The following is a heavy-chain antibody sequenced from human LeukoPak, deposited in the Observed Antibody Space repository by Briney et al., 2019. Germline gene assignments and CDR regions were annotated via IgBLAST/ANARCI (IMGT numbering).Heavy chain of an antibody. Sequence: SETLSLTCTVSGGSISSYYWSWIRQPPGKGLEWIGYIYYSGSTNYDPSLKSRVTISVDTSKNQFSLKLSSVTAADTAVYYCAREGGEGVLRYFDWLPGRNYYYYYMDVWGKGTTVTVSS. J-gene: IGHJ6*03. CDR3: AREGGEGVLRYFDWLPGRNYYYYYMDV. V-gene: IGHV4-59*01. CDR2: IYYSGST. CDR1: GGSISSYY. D-gene: IGHD3-9*01.